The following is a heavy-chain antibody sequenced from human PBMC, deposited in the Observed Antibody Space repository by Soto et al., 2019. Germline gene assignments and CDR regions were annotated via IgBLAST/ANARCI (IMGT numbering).Heavy chain of an antibody. CDR2: IRSKANSYAT. J-gene: IGHJ3*02. CDR1: GFTFIGSA. CDR3: TRHRSRLWSGYSGDAFDI. D-gene: IGHD3-3*01. Sequence: LRLSCAASGFTFIGSAMHWVRQASGKGLEWVGRIRSKANSYATAYAASVKGRFTISRDDSKNTAYLQMNSLKTEDTAVYYCTRHRSRLWSGYSGDAFDIWGQGTMVTVSS. V-gene: IGHV3-73*01.